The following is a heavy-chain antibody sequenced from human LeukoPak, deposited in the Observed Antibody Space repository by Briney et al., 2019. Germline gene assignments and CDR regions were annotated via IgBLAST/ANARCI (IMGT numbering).Heavy chain of an antibody. J-gene: IGHJ3*02. CDR1: GYSISSGYY. CDR3: ARGGWDAFDI. V-gene: IGHV4-4*07. Sequence: SETLSLTCTVSGYSISSGYYWGWIRQPAGKGLEWIGHIYTSGSTNYNPSLKSRVSMSVDTSKNQFSLKLNSVTAADTAIFYCARGGWDAFDIWGQGTMVTVSS. CDR2: IYTSGST.